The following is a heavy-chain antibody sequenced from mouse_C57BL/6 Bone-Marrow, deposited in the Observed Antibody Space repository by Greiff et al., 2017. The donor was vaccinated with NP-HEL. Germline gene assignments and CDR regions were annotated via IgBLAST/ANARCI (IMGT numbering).Heavy chain of an antibody. CDR1: GYTFTSYW. J-gene: IGHJ3*01. CDR2: IYPGSGST. Sequence: VKLQQPGAELVKPGASVKMSCKASGYTFTSYWITWVKQRPGQGLEWIGDIYPGSGSTNYNEKFKSKATLTVDTSSSTAYMQLSSLTSEDSAVYYCARAPNWEGAWFAYWGQGTLVTVSA. CDR3: ARAPNWEGAWFAY. D-gene: IGHD4-1*01. V-gene: IGHV1-55*01.